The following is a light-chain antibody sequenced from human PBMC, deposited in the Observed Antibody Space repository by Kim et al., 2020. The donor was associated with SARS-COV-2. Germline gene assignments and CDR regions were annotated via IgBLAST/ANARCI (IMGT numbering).Light chain of an antibody. CDR2: LNNDGSH. J-gene: IGLJ3*02. CDR3: QTWGTSWV. CDR1: SGHSNYA. Sequence: QLVLTQSPSASASLGASVKLTCTLSSGHSNYAIAWHQQQPEKGPRYLMKLNNDGSHTKGDGIPDRFSGSSSGAERYLTISSLQSEDEADYYCQTWGTSWVFGGGTQLTVL. V-gene: IGLV4-69*01.